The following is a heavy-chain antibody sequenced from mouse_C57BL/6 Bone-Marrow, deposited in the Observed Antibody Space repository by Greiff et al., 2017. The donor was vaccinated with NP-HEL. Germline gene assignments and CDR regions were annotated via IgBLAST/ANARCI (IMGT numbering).Heavy chain of an antibody. CDR1: GYTFTDYN. J-gene: IGHJ2*01. Sequence: DVKLQESGPELVKPGASVKMSCKASGYTFTDYNMHWVKQSHGKSLEWIGYINPNNGGTSYNQKFKGKATLTVNKSSSTAYMELRSLTSEDSAVYYCARETAQATDYFDYWGQGTTLTVSS. V-gene: IGHV1-22*01. D-gene: IGHD3-2*02. CDR3: ARETAQATDYFDY. CDR2: INPNNGGT.